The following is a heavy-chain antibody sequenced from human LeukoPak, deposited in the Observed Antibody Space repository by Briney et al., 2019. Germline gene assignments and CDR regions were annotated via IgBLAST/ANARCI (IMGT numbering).Heavy chain of an antibody. CDR1: GFTFGDSG. CDR2: IRSKAYGGTT. V-gene: IGHV3-49*04. D-gene: IGHD3-10*01. CDR3: KSFAYYGLGSYYNLFDY. Sequence: GGSLRLSCTAAGFTFGDSGMSWVRQAPGKGLGWVGFIRSKAYGGTTAYAASVKGRFSISRDDSKSIAYLQMNSLKNEDTAVYYCKSFAYYGLGSYYNLFDYWGQGTLVTVSS. J-gene: IGHJ4*02.